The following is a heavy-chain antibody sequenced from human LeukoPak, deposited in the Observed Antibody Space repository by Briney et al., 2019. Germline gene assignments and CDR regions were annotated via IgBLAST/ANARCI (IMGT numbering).Heavy chain of an antibody. D-gene: IGHD1-14*01. CDR2: INSDGSST. CDR3: CATKPDSDF. Sequence: GGSLRLSCAASGFTSSDYWMHWVRQVPGKGLVWVSRINSDGSSTTYADSVRGRFTISRDYAKNTLYLQMNNLRADDTAVYYCCATKPDSDFWGQGTMVTVSS. J-gene: IGHJ1*01. CDR1: GFTSSDYW. V-gene: IGHV3-74*01.